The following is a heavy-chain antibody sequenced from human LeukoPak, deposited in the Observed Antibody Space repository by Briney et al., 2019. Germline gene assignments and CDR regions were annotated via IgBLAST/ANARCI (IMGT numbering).Heavy chain of an antibody. CDR2: IRYDGSNK. CDR1: GFTFSSYA. J-gene: IGHJ5*02. V-gene: IGHV3-30*02. CDR3: AKDSSGWYSYNWFDP. D-gene: IGHD6-19*01. Sequence: GGSLRLSCAASGFTFSSYAMSWVRQAPGKGLEWVAFIRYDGSNKYYADSVKGRFTISRDNSKNTLYLQMNSLRAEDTAVYYCAKDSSGWYSYNWFDPWGQGTLVTVSS.